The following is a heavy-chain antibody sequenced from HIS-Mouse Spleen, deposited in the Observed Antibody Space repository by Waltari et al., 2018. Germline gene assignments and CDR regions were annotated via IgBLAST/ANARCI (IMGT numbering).Heavy chain of an antibody. Sequence: QLQLQESGPGLVKPSETLSLTCTVSGGSISSSSYYWGWIRQPPGKGLEWIGSIYYRWSPNYNPSLKSRVTISVDTSKNQFSLKLSSVTVADTAVYYCAREIPYSSSWYDWYFDLWGRGTLVTVSS. D-gene: IGHD6-13*01. J-gene: IGHJ2*01. CDR3: AREIPYSSSWYDWYFDL. CDR1: GGSISSSSYY. CDR2: IYYRWSP. V-gene: IGHV4-39*07.